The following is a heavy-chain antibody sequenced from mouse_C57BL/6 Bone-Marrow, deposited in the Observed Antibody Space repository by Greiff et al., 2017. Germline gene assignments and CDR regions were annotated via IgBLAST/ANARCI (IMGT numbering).Heavy chain of an antibody. CDR1: GFTFSDYG. CDR3: ARIGDYSNGCAMDY. J-gene: IGHJ4*01. D-gene: IGHD2-5*01. V-gene: IGHV5-15*01. Sequence: EVQRVESGGGLVQPGGSLKLSCAASGFTFSDYGMAWVRQAPRKGPEWVAFISNLAYSIYYADTVTGRFTISRDNAKNTLYLEMRSLRSDDAAMYYCARIGDYSNGCAMDYWGQGTSVTVSS. CDR2: ISNLAYSI.